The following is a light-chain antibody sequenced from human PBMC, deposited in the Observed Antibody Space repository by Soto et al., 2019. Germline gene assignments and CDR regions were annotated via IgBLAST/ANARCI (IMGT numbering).Light chain of an antibody. J-gene: IGKJ5*01. Sequence: DIELTQSPSTLSGSVGDRVTIPCRASQSISSYLNWYQQKPGKAPKLLIYAASSLQSGVPSRLSGSGSGTDFTLTISSLQPEDFATYYCQQSYSTPTFGQGTRLEIK. CDR2: AAS. V-gene: IGKV1-39*01. CDR3: QQSYSTPT. CDR1: QSISSY.